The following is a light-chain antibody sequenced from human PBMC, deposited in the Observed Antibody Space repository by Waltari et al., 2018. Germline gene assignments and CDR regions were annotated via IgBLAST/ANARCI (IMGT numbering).Light chain of an antibody. J-gene: IGKJ1*01. Sequence: EIVLMQSPGTLSLSPGDRATLSCRASESVPSGYLAWYQQKPGQAPRLLIFGASTGATGVPDRFSGSESGTDFTLTISRLEPEDFAVYYCQQYGSLPWTFGQGTKVEFK. CDR1: ESVPSGY. V-gene: IGKV3-20*01. CDR2: GAS. CDR3: QQYGSLPWT.